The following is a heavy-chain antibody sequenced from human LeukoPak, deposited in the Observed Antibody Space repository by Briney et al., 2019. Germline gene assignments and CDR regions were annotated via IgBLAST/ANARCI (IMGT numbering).Heavy chain of an antibody. V-gene: IGHV4-39*02. J-gene: IGHJ6*03. CDR1: GGSINSNNFY. CDR3: ARETGGVDIVATIVNYYYYMDI. Sequence: PSETLSLTCTVSGGSINSNNFYWGWIRQPPGKGLEWIASIYYSGSTYYNPSLKSRVTISVDTSKNQFSLRLSSVTAADTAVYYCARETGGVDIVATIVNYYYYMDIWGKGTTVTISS. D-gene: IGHD5-12*01. CDR2: IYYSGST.